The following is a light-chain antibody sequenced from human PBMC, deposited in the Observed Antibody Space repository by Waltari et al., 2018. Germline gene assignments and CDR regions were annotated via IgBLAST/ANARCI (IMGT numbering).Light chain of an antibody. J-gene: IGKJ1*01. Sequence: EIVMTQSPATLSVSPGERATLSCRASQSVSRNLAWYQQKPGQAPRLLIYGSSTRATGIPARFSGSGSGTEFTLTISGLQSEDSAVYYCKQYNDWPRTFGLGTRVEIE. V-gene: IGKV3-15*01. CDR3: KQYNDWPRT. CDR1: QSVSRN. CDR2: GSS.